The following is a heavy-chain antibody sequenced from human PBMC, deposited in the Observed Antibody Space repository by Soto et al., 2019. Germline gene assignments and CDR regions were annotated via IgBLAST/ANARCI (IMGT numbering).Heavy chain of an antibody. D-gene: IGHD1-26*01. J-gene: IGHJ4*02. Sequence: GGSLRLSCAASGFTFSTYTMHWVRQTPDKGLQWVALMSNDGGLIYYADSVKGRFIISRDNSKNTLYLQMNSLRAEDTAVYYCARDGVGGTAYFGYFDYWGQGTLVTVSS. V-gene: IGHV3-30-3*01. CDR2: MSNDGGLI. CDR3: ARDGVGGTAYFGYFDY. CDR1: GFTFSTYT.